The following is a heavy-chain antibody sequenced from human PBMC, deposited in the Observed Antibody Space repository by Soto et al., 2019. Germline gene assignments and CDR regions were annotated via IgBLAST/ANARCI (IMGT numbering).Heavy chain of an antibody. D-gene: IGHD1-26*01. CDR3: ERDYVGATLYYFDY. CDR1: GYTFIGYY. CDR2: INPNSGGT. J-gene: IGHJ4*02. Sequence: QEQLVQSGAEVKKPGASVKVSCKSSGYTFIGYYMHWARQAPGQGLEWMGWINPNSGGTNYAQKFQGSVTMTRDTSISTAYMELSLLRSAHTPVYYCERDYVGATLYYFDYGGQGTLVSVSS. V-gene: IGHV1-2*02.